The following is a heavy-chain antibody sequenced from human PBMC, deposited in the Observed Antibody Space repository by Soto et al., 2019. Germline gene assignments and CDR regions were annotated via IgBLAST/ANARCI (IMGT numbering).Heavy chain of an antibody. CDR2: INGYNGNT. D-gene: IGHD3-10*01. CDR1: GYTFTNYG. Sequence: ASVKVSCKASGYTFTNYGVSWVRRAPGQGLEWMGWINGYNGNTNYAQKVQGRVTMTTDTSTNTAYLELRSLRSDDTAVYYCVRRSFVAGGRWYGEDDALDIWGQGTMVTVSS. CDR3: VRRSFVAGGRWYGEDDALDI. J-gene: IGHJ3*02. V-gene: IGHV1-18*04.